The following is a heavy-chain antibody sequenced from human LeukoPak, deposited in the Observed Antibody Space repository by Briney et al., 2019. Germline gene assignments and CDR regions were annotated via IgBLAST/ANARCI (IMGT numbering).Heavy chain of an antibody. CDR3: ARVVVRDANNYKDY. V-gene: IGHV1-8*03. Sequence: ASVKVSCKISGYTFTTYDINWVRQATGQGLEWMGWVNPNSGDTGYAQKFEGRVNITRNTSISTAYMELSSLRSEDTAVYYCARVVVRDANNYKDYWGQGTLVTVSS. J-gene: IGHJ4*02. D-gene: IGHD5-24*01. CDR2: VNPNSGDT. CDR1: GYTFTTYD.